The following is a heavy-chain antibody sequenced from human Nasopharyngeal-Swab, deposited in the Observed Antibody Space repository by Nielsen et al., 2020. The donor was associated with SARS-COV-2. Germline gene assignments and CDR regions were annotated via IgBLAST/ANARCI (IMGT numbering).Heavy chain of an antibody. D-gene: IGHD1-1*01. CDR3: ARDHWDQLEYYYYYGMDV. V-gene: IGHV3-48*04. J-gene: IGHJ6*02. CDR2: ISSSSSTI. Sequence: GESLKISCAASGFTFSSYSMIWVRQAPGKGLEWVSYISSSSSTIYYADSVKGRFTISRDNAKNSLYLQMNSLRAEDTAVYYCARDHWDQLEYYYYYGMDVWGQGTTVTVSS. CDR1: GFTFSSYS.